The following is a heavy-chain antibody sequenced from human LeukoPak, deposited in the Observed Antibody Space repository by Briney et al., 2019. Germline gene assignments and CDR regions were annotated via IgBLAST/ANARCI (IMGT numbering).Heavy chain of an antibody. D-gene: IGHD3/OR15-3a*01. V-gene: IGHV1-2*02. CDR2: INPNTGDT. J-gene: IGHJ6*03. CDR1: GYTFTDYN. CDR3: AREGTGWHYYYMDV. Sequence: ASVKVSCKASGYTFTDYNIQWVRQAPGQGLEWMGWINPNTGDTKYPQKFQGRVTMTRDTSISTAYMELSTLTSDDTAVYYCAREGTGWHYYYMDVWGKGTTVTVSS.